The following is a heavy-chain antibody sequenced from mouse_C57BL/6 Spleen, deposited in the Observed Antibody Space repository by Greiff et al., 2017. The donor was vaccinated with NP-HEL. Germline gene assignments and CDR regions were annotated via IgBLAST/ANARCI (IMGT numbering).Heavy chain of an antibody. Sequence: EVQRVESGGGLVKPGGSLKLSCAASGFTFSDYGMHWVRQAPEKGLEWVAYISSGSSTIYYADTVKGRFTISRDNPKNTMFLQMTSLMSEDTAMYYCARAIPDDYEIYAMDYWGQGTSVTVSS. V-gene: IGHV5-17*01. CDR3: ARAIPDDYEIYAMDY. CDR1: GFTFSDYG. CDR2: ISSGSSTI. D-gene: IGHD2-4*01. J-gene: IGHJ4*01.